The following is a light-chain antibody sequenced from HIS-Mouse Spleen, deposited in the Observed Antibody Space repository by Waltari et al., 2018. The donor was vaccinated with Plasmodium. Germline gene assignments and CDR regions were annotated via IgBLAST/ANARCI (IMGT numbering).Light chain of an antibody. CDR1: ALPKKY. CDR3: YSTDSSGNHRV. Sequence: SYELTQPPSVSVSPGQTARITCSGDALPKKYAYWYQQKSGQAPVLVIYEDSKRPSGSHERVSGSSSGTMATLTISGAQVEDEADYYCYSTDSSGNHRVFGGGTKLTVL. V-gene: IGLV3-10*01. J-gene: IGLJ3*02. CDR2: EDS.